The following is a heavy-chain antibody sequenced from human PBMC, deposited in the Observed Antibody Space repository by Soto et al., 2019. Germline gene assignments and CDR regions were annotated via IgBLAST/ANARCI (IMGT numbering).Heavy chain of an antibody. Sequence: QVQLQESGPGLVKSSQTLSLTCSVSGDSISTADYYWAWIRQPPGKGLQFMGYIYVSGSTYNNPSLKSRLSLSIDTSRNNFSLRLTSVTAEDTASYYCVRGLYGSGTVAFALWGQGTTVSVSS. V-gene: IGHV4-30-4*01. D-gene: IGHD3-10*01. CDR3: VRGLYGSGTVAFAL. CDR2: IYVSGST. CDR1: GDSISTADYY. J-gene: IGHJ3*01.